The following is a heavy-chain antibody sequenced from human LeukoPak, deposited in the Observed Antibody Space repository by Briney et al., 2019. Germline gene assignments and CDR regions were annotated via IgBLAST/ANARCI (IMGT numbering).Heavy chain of an antibody. CDR2: IYYSGST. Sequence: PSETLSLTCTVSAGSISSYYWSWIRPPPGKGLEWIGSIYYSGSTNYNPSLKSRVTISVDTSKNQFSLKLSSVTAADTAVYYCARNSGSYPYYFDYWGQGTLVTVSS. CDR1: AGSISSYY. CDR3: ARNSGSYPYYFDY. D-gene: IGHD1-26*01. V-gene: IGHV4-59*01. J-gene: IGHJ4*02.